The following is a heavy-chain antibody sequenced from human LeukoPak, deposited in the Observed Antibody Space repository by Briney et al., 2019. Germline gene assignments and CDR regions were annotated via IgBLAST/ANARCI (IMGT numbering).Heavy chain of an antibody. D-gene: IGHD4-17*01. Sequence: GGSLRLSCAASGFTFSSYAMSWVRQAPGKGLEWVSAISGSGGSTYYADSMKGRFTISRDNSKNTLYLQMNSLRAEDTAVYYCARSDYGDFNWFDPWGQGTLVTVSS. V-gene: IGHV3-23*01. CDR1: GFTFSSYA. J-gene: IGHJ5*02. CDR3: ARSDYGDFNWFDP. CDR2: ISGSGGST.